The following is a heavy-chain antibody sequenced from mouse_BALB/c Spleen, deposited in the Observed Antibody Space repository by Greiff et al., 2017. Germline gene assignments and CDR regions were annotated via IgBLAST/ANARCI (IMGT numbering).Heavy chain of an antibody. CDR1: GFTFSSYA. CDR3: ARAGTRGYAMDY. Sequence: EVKLMESGGGLVKPGGSLKLSCAASGFTFSSYAMSWVRQSPEKRLEWVAEISSGGSYTYYPDTVTGRFTISRDNAKNTLYLEMSSLRSEDTAMYYCARAGTRGYAMDYWGQGTSVTVSS. D-gene: IGHD4-1*01. V-gene: IGHV5-9-4*01. CDR2: ISSGGSYT. J-gene: IGHJ4*01.